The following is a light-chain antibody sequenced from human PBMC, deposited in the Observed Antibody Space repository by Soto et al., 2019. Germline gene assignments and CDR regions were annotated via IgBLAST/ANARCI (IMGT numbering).Light chain of an antibody. CDR3: SSYAGSRV. CDR1: SSDVGGYNY. J-gene: IGLJ1*01. CDR2: EVS. Sequence: QSVLTQPASVSGSPGQSITISCTGTSSDVGGYNYVSWYQQYPGKAPKLMIYEVSNRPSGVSNRFSGSKSGNTASLTISGLQAEDEADYYCSSYAGSRVFGTGTKLTVL. V-gene: IGLV2-14*01.